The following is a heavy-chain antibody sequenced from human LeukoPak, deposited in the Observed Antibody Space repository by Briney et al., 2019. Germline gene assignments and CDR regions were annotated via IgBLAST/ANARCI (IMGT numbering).Heavy chain of an antibody. CDR2: ISYDGSNK. V-gene: IGHV3-30*18. Sequence: GGSLRLSCAASGFTFSSYGMHWVRQAPGKGLEWVAVISYDGSNKYYADSVKGRFTIYRDNSKNTLYLQMNSLRAEDTAVYYCAKAFLLWFGELIHGMDVWGQGTRSPSP. CDR3: AKAFLLWFGELIHGMDV. D-gene: IGHD3-10*01. J-gene: IGHJ6*02. CDR1: GFTFSSYG.